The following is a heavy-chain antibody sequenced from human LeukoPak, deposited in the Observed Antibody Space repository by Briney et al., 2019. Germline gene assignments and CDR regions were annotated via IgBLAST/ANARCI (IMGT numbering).Heavy chain of an antibody. CDR3: ANGLSITIFGIPFDY. V-gene: IGHV3-30*18. Sequence: GGSLRLSCAASGFTFSSYGMHWVRQAPGKGLEWVAVISYDGSNKYYADSVKGRFTISRDNSKNTLYLQMNSLRAEDTAVYYCANGLSITIFGIPFDYWGQGTLVTVSS. CDR2: ISYDGSNK. D-gene: IGHD3-3*01. J-gene: IGHJ4*02. CDR1: GFTFSSYG.